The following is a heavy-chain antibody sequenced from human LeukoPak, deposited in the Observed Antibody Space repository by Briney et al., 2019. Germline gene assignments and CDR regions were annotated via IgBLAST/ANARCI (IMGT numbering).Heavy chain of an antibody. CDR1: GFTFSSYG. CDR2: IWYDGSNK. Sequence: GGSLRLSCAASGFTFSSYGMHWVRQAPGKGLEWVAVIWYDGSNKYYADSVKGRFTISRDNSKNTLYLQMNSLRAEDTAVYYCARAFTRGYSCGAEVGYWGQGTLVTVSS. J-gene: IGHJ4*02. V-gene: IGHV3-33*01. CDR3: ARAFTRGYSCGAEVGY. D-gene: IGHD5-18*01.